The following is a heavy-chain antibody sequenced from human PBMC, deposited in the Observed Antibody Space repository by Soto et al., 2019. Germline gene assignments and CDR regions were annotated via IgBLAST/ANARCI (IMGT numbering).Heavy chain of an antibody. V-gene: IGHV3-33*01. CDR3: ARSLFDFLTGYYEHLDAFDL. D-gene: IGHD3-9*01. CDR1: GFTFKSFG. CDR2: IWFDGSNK. Sequence: GGSLRLSCAASGFTFKSFGMHWVRQAPGKGLEWVAVIWFDGSNKYYADSVKGRFTLSRDNSNNTLYLQMNSLRAEDTAVYYCARSLFDFLTGYYEHLDAFDLWGQGTMVTVSS. J-gene: IGHJ3*01.